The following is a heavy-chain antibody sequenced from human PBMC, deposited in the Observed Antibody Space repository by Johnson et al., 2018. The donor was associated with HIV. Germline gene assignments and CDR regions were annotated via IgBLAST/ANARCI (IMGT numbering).Heavy chain of an antibody. CDR3: ARDNEDIVLVGAFDI. CDR1: GFTFSSYA. V-gene: IGHV3-30-3*01. J-gene: IGHJ3*02. D-gene: IGHD2-8*02. Sequence: QVQLVESGGGFVKPGGSLRLSCAASGFTFSSYAMHWVRQAPGKGLEWVAVISYDGSNKYYADSVKGRFTISRDNSKNTLYLQMNSLRAEDTAVYYCARDNEDIVLVGAFDIWGQGTMVTVSS. CDR2: ISYDGSNK.